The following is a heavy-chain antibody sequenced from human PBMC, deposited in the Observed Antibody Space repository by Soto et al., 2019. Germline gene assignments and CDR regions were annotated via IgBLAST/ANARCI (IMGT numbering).Heavy chain of an antibody. J-gene: IGHJ5*02. Sequence: QVQLVQSGAEVENPGASVKVSCKASGYSFTDFYIHWVRQAPGQGLEWMGWINGKSGETNHAQQFQGSVTLTRDTSINTAYMELSGLRFDDTAVYFCARARPPFNWFDPWGQGTLVTASS. CDR1: GYSFTDFY. CDR2: INGKSGET. V-gene: IGHV1-2*02. CDR3: ARARPPFNWFDP. D-gene: IGHD6-6*01.